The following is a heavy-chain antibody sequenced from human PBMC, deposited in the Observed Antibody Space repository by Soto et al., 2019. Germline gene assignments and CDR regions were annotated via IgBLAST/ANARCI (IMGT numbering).Heavy chain of an antibody. CDR2: INHSGST. V-gene: IGHV4-34*01. CDR3: AREQWLVRRRFYYGMDV. D-gene: IGHD6-19*01. Sequence: PSETLSLTCAVYGGSFSGYYWSWIRQPPGKGLEWIGEINHSGSTNSTXXXTXRVXXXVDTSTXKLSLQLSYVTAADTAVYYCAREQWLVRRRFYYGMDVWGQGTTVTV. CDR1: GGSFSGYY. J-gene: IGHJ6*02.